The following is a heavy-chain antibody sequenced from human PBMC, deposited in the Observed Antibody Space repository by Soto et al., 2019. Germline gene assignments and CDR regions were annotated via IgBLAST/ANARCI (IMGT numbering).Heavy chain of an antibody. CDR2: IYFRSKWYN. CDR3: ATRDNLRPQTVYAFAP. D-gene: IGHD1-1*01. CDR1: GDSVSSNTAS. J-gene: IGHJ5*02. V-gene: IGHV6-1*01. Sequence: SQTLSLTFTISGDSVSSNTASWNWNRQSPSRGLEGLGRIYFRSKWYNDYAVSVKSRIIINPDTSNNQFSLQLNSVTPEDTAVYFSATRDNLRPQTVYAFAPGGQGLMVTVSS.